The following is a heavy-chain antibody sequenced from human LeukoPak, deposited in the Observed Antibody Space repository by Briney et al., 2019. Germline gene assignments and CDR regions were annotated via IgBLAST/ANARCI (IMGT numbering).Heavy chain of an antibody. CDR3: ATYRQVLLPFES. V-gene: IGHV3-23*01. CDR1: GFTFSSYW. J-gene: IGHJ4*02. Sequence: GGSLRLSCAASGFTFSSYWMTWVRQPPGKGLEWVSSIFPSGGEIHYADSVRGRFTISRDNSKSTLSLQMNSLRAEDTAIYYCATYRQVLLPFESWGQGTLVTVSS. CDR2: IFPSGGEI. D-gene: IGHD2-8*02.